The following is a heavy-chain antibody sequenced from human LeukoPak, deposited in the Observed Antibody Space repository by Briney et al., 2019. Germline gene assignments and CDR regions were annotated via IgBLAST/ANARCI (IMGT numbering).Heavy chain of an antibody. J-gene: IGHJ4*02. Sequence: GGSLRLSCAASGFTFDDYGMSWVRQAPGKGLEWVSGINWNGDSTGYADSVKGRFTISRDNAKNSLYLQMNSLRAEDTALYYCAKNVGSGWYFHFDYWGQGTLVTVSS. V-gene: IGHV3-20*04. CDR1: GFTFDDYG. CDR3: AKNVGSGWYFHFDY. D-gene: IGHD6-19*01. CDR2: INWNGDST.